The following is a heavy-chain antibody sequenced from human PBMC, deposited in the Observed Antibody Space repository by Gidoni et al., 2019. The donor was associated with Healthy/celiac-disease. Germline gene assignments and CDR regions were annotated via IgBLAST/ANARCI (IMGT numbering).Heavy chain of an antibody. CDR3: ARVDNGFWSGYEAAY. V-gene: IGHV3-7*03. Sequence: EVQLVESGGGLVQPGGSRRLACAASGFPFSSYWMSWVRQAPGKGLEWVANIKQDGSEKYYVDSVKGRFTISRDNAKNSLYLQMNSLRAEDTAVYYCARVDNGFWSGYEAAYWGQGTLVTVSS. CDR1: GFPFSSYW. D-gene: IGHD3-3*01. CDR2: IKQDGSEK. J-gene: IGHJ4*02.